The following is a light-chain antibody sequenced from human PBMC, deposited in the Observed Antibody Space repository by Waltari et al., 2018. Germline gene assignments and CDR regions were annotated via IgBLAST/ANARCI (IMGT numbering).Light chain of an antibody. CDR3: SSFTTSSTVV. J-gene: IGLJ2*01. V-gene: IGLV2-14*03. CDR1: RSAVGGYNY. Sequence: HSALTQPASVSGSPGQSIPISCTGTRSAVGGYNYVPWYQQHPARAPKLMIFDASNRPSGVSNRFSGSKSGNTASLTISGLQAEDEADYYCSSFTTSSTVVFGGGTKLTVL. CDR2: DAS.